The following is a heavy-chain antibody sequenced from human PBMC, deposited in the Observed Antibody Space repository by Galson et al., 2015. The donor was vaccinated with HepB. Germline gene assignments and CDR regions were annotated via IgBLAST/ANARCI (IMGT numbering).Heavy chain of an antibody. Sequence: SLRLSCAASGFTVRKNLMSWVRQAPGKGLESVSIIYRDGSTYYADSVKGRFSISRDNSKNTLYLQMNSLRAEDTAVYYCARGVLISECYHYSMDVWGQGTTVTVSS. CDR1: GFTVRKNL. CDR2: IYRDGST. J-gene: IGHJ6*02. D-gene: IGHD2-8*01. V-gene: IGHV3-53*01. CDR3: ARGVLISECYHYSMDV.